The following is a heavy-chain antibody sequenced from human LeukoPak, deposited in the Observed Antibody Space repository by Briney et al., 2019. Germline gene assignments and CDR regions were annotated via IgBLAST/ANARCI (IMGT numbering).Heavy chain of an antibody. V-gene: IGHV3-21*01. Sequence: GGSLRLSCAASGFTFGSYYMNWVRQAPGKGLEWVSSISGSSSYIYYADSVKGRFTISRDNAKNSLYLQMNSLRAEDTAVYYCARDRVSGSGSSPYFDYWGQGPLVTVSS. D-gene: IGHD3-10*01. CDR1: GFTFGSYY. CDR3: ARDRVSGSGSSPYFDY. CDR2: ISGSSSYI. J-gene: IGHJ4*02.